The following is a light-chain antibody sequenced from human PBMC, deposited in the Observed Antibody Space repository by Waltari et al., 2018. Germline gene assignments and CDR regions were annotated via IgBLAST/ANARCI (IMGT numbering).Light chain of an antibody. CDR3: HQTHSSPLI. Sequence: DIQMTQSPSSLSASVGDRVTITCRTSQSIIRYLSWYQQYPGKVPRLLLSDASDLQTGVPSRFSGSGFGTDFTLTISSLQPEDFATYYCHQTHSSPLIFGGGT. CDR2: DAS. V-gene: IGKV1-39*01. J-gene: IGKJ4*01. CDR1: QSIIRY.